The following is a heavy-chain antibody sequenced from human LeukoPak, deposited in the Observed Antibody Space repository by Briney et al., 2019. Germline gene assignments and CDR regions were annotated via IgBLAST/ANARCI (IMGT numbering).Heavy chain of an antibody. J-gene: IGHJ4*02. Sequence: GGSLRLSCAASGFTFSIYSMNWVRQAPGKGREWVSSLSSSSSYIYYADSVTGRFTISRDHAKNTLYLQMDSLRAEDTAVYYCVRGMYTSSGYDYWGQGTLVTVSS. CDR2: LSSSSSYI. D-gene: IGHD6-13*01. CDR1: GFTFSIYS. V-gene: IGHV3-21*01. CDR3: VRGMYTSSGYDY.